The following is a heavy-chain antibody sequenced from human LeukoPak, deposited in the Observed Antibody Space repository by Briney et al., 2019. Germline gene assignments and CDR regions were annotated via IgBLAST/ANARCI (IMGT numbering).Heavy chain of an antibody. D-gene: IGHD3-16*02. Sequence: GRSLRLSCAASGVTFSSYGMHWVRQAPGKGLEWVAVIWYDGSNKYYADSVKGRFTISRDNSKNTLYLQMNSLRAEDTAVYYCARGPQANYVWGSYLPWGQGTLVTVSS. J-gene: IGHJ5*02. CDR2: IWYDGSNK. CDR3: ARGPQANYVWGSYLP. V-gene: IGHV3-33*01. CDR1: GVTFSSYG.